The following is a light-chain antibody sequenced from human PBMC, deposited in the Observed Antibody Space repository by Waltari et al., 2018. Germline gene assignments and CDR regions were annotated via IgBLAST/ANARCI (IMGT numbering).Light chain of an antibody. CDR1: QSIGTL. Sequence: DIQMPQSPSTLSASVGDRVTIPCRASQSIGTLLAWFQQKPGNPPKLLIYKTFNLERGVPSRFSGSGSGTEFTLTITSLQPDDFATYYCQQYSSSSMFSFGQGTKLEIK. CDR3: QQYSSSSMFS. J-gene: IGKJ2*03. CDR2: KTF. V-gene: IGKV1-5*03.